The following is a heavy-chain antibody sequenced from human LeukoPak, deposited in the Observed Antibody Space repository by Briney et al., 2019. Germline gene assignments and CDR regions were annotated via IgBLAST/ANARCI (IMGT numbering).Heavy chain of an antibody. J-gene: IGHJ5*02. CDR1: GFTFTTYA. D-gene: IGHD3-9*01. V-gene: IGHV1-3*04. CDR2: INSDNGNT. Sequence: GRSLRLSCAASGFTFTTYAIHWVRQAPGQRPEWMGWINSDNGNTKYSQKFQGRVTITRNTSTYTAYMELRSLTSADTAIYFCARAPYDFLTGFSLNWFDPWGQGTLVTVSS. CDR3: ARAPYDFLTGFSLNWFDP.